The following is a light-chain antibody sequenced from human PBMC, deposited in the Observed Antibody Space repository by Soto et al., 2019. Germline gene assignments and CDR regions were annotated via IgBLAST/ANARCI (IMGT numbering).Light chain of an antibody. CDR1: SSDVGGYNY. Sequence: QSVLTQPASVSGSPGQSITISCTGTSSDVGGYNYVSWYQQHPGKAPKLMIYDVSNRPSGVSNRFSGSKSGNTASLTISGLQADDEADYYCSSYTSSSTWVFGGGTKLTVL. CDR2: DVS. V-gene: IGLV2-14*01. J-gene: IGLJ3*02. CDR3: SSYTSSSTWV.